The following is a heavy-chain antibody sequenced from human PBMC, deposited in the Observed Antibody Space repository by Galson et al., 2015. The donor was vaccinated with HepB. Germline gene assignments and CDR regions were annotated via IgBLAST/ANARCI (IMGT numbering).Heavy chain of an antibody. CDR3: AKTDIAAAGAPYYFDY. D-gene: IGHD6-13*01. J-gene: IGHJ4*02. CDR1: GFTFSSYG. CDR2: ISYDGSNK. V-gene: IGHV3-30*18. Sequence: SLRLSCAASGFTFSSYGMHWVRQAPGKGLEWVAVISYDGSNKYYADSVKGRFTISRDNSKNTLYLQMNSLRAEDTAVYYCAKTDIAAAGAPYYFDYWGQGTLVTVSS.